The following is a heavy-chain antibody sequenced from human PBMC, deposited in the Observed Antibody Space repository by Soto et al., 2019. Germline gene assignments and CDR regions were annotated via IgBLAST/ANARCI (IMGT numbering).Heavy chain of an antibody. CDR2: INYSGRT. CDR1: GGSISSVGYY. J-gene: IGHJ5*02. D-gene: IGHD3-10*01. Sequence: PSETLSLTCTVSGGSISSVGYYWSWIRQHPGKGLEWIGHINYSGRTYYNSSLKSRVSISVDTSKNQFSLKLSSVTAADTAIYYCARDYNRRPVGWFDPWGQGTLVTVSS. V-gene: IGHV4-31*03. CDR3: ARDYNRRPVGWFDP.